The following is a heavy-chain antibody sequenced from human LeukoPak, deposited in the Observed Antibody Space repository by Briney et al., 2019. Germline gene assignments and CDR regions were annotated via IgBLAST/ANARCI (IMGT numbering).Heavy chain of an antibody. V-gene: IGHV3-48*04. J-gene: IGHJ4*02. CDR2: ISSSGSTI. Sequence: GGSLRLSCAASGFTFSSYSMNWVRQAPGKGLEWVSYISSSGSTIYYADSVKGRFTISRDNAKNSLYLQMNSLRAEDTAVYYCARVEAGTMVRGVMRYWGQGTLVTVSS. D-gene: IGHD3-10*01. CDR1: GFTFSSYS. CDR3: ARVEAGTMVRGVMRY.